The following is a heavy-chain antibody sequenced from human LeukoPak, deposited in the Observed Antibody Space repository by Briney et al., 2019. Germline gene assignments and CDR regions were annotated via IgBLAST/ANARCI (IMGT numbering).Heavy chain of an antibody. CDR1: GGSVSSNSAA. CDR3: ARAPLSSDAFDI. Sequence: SQTLALTCAISGGSVSSNSAAWNWIRQSPSRGLEWLGRTYYRSKWYNDYVVFVKSRISINADTSKSQFSLQLNSATPEDTAVYFCARAPLSSDAFDIWGQGTMVTVSS. J-gene: IGHJ3*02. CDR2: TYYRSKWYN. V-gene: IGHV6-1*01.